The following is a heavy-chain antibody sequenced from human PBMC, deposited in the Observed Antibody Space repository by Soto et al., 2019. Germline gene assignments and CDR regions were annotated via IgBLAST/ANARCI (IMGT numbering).Heavy chain of an antibody. V-gene: IGHV4-59*01. CDR1: GGSISSYY. CDR2: IYYSGST. J-gene: IGHJ4*02. CDR3: ARSPFPGEYYFDY. D-gene: IGHD3-3*02. Sequence: TLSLTCTVPGGSISSYYWSWIRQPPGKGREWIGDIYYSGSTTYHPSLKSRVPISVDTSKNQFSLKLSSVTAADTAVYYGARSPFPGEYYFDYWGQGSLVTVSS.